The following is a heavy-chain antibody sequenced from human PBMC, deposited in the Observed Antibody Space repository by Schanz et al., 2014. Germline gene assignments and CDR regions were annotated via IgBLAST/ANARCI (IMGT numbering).Heavy chain of an antibody. Sequence: EVQLVESGGGLVQPGGSLRLSCAASGFTLSNSDMHWVRQGTGKGLEWVSTIGYLGDTYYPDSVKGRFTMSRDNSKNTLYLQMNRLRAEDTAVYYCARVHHYDPSGWGYFDYWGQGALVTVSS. CDR2: IGYLGDT. CDR1: GFTLSNSD. D-gene: IGHD3-22*01. J-gene: IGHJ4*02. V-gene: IGHV3-13*01. CDR3: ARVHHYDPSGWGYFDY.